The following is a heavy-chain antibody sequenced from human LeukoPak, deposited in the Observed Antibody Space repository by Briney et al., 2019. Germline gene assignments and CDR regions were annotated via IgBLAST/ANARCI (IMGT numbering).Heavy chain of an antibody. D-gene: IGHD4-23*01. Sequence: ASAKVSCKXSGGTFRGNGYNWVREAPGQGLEWMGGIIPMFDSRSYAQKFQGRVTLTSDESRTTVYMELSNLTTEDTAIYYCAREANFGGNLNWLDPWGQGTLVTVSS. V-gene: IGHV1-69*13. CDR1: GGTFRGNG. J-gene: IGHJ5*02. CDR3: AREANFGGNLNWLDP. CDR2: IIPMFDSR.